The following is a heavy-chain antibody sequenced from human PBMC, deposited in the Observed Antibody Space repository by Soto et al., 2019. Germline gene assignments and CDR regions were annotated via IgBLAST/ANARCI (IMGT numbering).Heavy chain of an antibody. J-gene: IGHJ5*02. CDR2: IYYSGST. CDR3: ARDMHSYGYFWFDP. V-gene: IGHV4-31*03. Sequence: PSETLSLTCTVSGGSISSGGYYWSWIRQHPGKGLEWIGYIYYSGSTYYNPSLKSRVTISVDTSKNQFSLKLSSVTAADTAVYYCARDMHSYGYFWFDPWGQGTLVTVSS. CDR1: GGSISSGGYY. D-gene: IGHD5-18*01.